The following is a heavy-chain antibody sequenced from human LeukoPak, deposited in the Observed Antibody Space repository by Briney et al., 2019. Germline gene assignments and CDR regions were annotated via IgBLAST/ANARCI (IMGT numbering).Heavy chain of an antibody. CDR3: ASSGVTTLGNHDAYGI. V-gene: IGHV6-1*01. D-gene: IGHD4-17*01. J-gene: IGHJ3*02. CDR1: GDSVSSNSAA. CDR2: TYYRSKWYN. Sequence: SQTLSLTCAISGDSVSSNSAAWDWIRQSPSRGLGWLGRTYYRSKWYNDYALSVKSRITINPDTSKNHFSLQLNSVTPEDTAVYYCASSGVTTLGNHDAYGIWGQGTMVTVSS.